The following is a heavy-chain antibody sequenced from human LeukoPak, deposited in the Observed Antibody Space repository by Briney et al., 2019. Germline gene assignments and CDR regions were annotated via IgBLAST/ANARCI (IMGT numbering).Heavy chain of an antibody. CDR2: IYHSGST. CDR1: GYSISSGYY. J-gene: IGHJ4*02. CDR3: ARDIDYYDSSGYYGY. Sequence: PSETLSLTCTVSGYSISSGYYWGWIRQPPGKGLEWIGSIYHSGSTYYNPSLKSRVTISVDTSKNQFSLKLSSVTAADTAVYYCARDIDYYDSSGYYGYWGQGTLVTVSS. V-gene: IGHV4-38-2*02. D-gene: IGHD3-22*01.